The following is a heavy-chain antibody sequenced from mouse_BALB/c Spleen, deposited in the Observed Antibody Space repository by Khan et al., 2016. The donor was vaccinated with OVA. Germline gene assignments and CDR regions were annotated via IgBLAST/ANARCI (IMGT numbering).Heavy chain of an antibody. D-gene: IGHD2-1*01. CDR3: ARRGNHWYFDV. CDR2: IDPANGNT. CDR1: GFNIKDTY. V-gene: IGHV14-3*02. Sequence: IQLVQSGAELVKPGASVKLSCTASGFNIKDTYMHWVKQRPEQGLEWIGRIDPANGNTKYDPKFQGKATITADTSSNTAYLQLSSLTSEDTAVYYCARRGNHWYFDVWGAGTTVTVSS. J-gene: IGHJ1*01.